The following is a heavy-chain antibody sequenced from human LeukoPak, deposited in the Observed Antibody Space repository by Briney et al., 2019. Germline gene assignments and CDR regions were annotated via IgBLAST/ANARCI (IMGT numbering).Heavy chain of an antibody. D-gene: IGHD5-24*01. CDR1: SGSFSDYY. Sequence: SETLSLTCDAYSGSFSDYYWTWIRQPPGKGLEWIGEIHPSGSTNYNPSLQSRVTISIDTSKNQFSLNLNSVTAADTATYYCARGRDAYKVGNYWGQGTLVTVSS. CDR3: ARGRDAYKVGNY. CDR2: IHPSGST. J-gene: IGHJ4*02. V-gene: IGHV4-34*01.